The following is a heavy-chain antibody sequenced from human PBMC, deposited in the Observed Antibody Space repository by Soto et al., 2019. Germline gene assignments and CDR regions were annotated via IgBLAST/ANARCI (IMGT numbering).Heavy chain of an antibody. V-gene: IGHV3-13*01. D-gene: IGHD4-4*01. CDR3: AKSKKPYYYYGMDV. Sequence: GGSLRVSCAACGFTFSSYARPWVRQATGKGLEWVSAIGTAGDTYYPGSMKGRFTISRENAKNSLYLQMNSLRAGDTAVYYCAKSKKPYYYYGMDVWGQGTTVTVPS. CDR2: IGTAGDT. J-gene: IGHJ6*02. CDR1: GFTFSSYA.